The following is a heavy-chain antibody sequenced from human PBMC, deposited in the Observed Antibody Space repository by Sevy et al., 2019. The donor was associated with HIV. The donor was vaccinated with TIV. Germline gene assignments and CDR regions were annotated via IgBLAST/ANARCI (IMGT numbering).Heavy chain of an antibody. D-gene: IGHD1-26*01. J-gene: IGHJ4*02. CDR1: GFTFSDYY. V-gene: IGHV3-11*06. CDR3: ARGLVGANLGTDY. Sequence: GGSLRLSCSASGFTFSDYYMNWIRQAPGKGLEWISYISFSSNYTIYADSVTGRFTISRDNAKNSLYVQMNSLRAEDTAVYYCARGLVGANLGTDYWGQGSLVTVSS. CDR2: ISFSSNYT.